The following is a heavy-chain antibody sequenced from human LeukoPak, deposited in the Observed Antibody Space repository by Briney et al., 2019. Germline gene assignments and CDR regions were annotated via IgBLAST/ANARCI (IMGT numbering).Heavy chain of an antibody. Sequence: SETLSLTCTVSGGSISSSSYYWGWIRQPPGKGLEWIGSIYYSGSTYYNPSLKSRVTISVDTSKNQFSLKLSSVTAADTAVYYCARHPRVTIFGVVSNWFDPWGQGTLVTVSS. CDR1: GGSISSSSYY. CDR2: IYYSGST. V-gene: IGHV4-39*01. CDR3: ARHPRVTIFGVVSNWFDP. D-gene: IGHD3-3*01. J-gene: IGHJ5*02.